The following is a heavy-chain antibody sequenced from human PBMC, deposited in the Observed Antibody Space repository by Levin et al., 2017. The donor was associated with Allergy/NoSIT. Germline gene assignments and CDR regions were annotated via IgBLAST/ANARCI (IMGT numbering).Heavy chain of an antibody. J-gene: IGHJ3*01. Sequence: ASVKVSCKTSGYTFTGHFIHWLRQAPGQGLEWMGWINPNTGDVIIAQKFQARVTLTRDTSNTTAYMEMSGLRSDDTAVYYCARDSDIVVAVTPLNNFFDVWGQGTMVTVSS. CDR2: INPNTGDV. V-gene: IGHV1-2*02. CDR1: GYTFTGHF. CDR3: ARDSDIVVAVTPLNNFFDV. D-gene: IGHD2-15*01.